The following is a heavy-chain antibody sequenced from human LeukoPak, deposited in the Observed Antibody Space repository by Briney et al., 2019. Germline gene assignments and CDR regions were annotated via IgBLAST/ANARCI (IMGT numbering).Heavy chain of an antibody. CDR1: GFTFSGYC. CDR2: VNNDGSTT. J-gene: IGHJ5*02. Sequence: PGGSLSLSCAASGFTFSGYCLRWVRLAPGKGLVWVSDVNNDGSTTLYADSVKGRIAISRDNAQITVYLQMHSLSAEDTAVYYCPRDQMRGGESGAYLLDRWGQGTLVTVSP. V-gene: IGHV3-74*01. D-gene: IGHD3-22*01. CDR3: PRDQMRGGESGAYLLDR.